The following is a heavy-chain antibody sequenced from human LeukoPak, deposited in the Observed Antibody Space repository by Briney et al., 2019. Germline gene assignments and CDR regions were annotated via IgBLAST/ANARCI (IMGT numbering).Heavy chain of an antibody. CDR3: AKLSWQYSSSWYGNY. Sequence: TGRSLRLSCAASGFTFRSYDMQWVRQAPGKGLEWMAVISYDGSNKYYADSVKGRFTISRDNSKNTLYLQMNSLRAEDTAVYYCAKLSWQYSSSWYGNYWGQGTLVTVSS. CDR1: GFTFRSYD. D-gene: IGHD6-13*01. J-gene: IGHJ4*02. CDR2: ISYDGSNK. V-gene: IGHV3-30*18.